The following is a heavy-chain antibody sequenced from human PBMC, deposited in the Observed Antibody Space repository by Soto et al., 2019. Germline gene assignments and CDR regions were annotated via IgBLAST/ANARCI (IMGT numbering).Heavy chain of an antibody. CDR2: INTDGSGT. D-gene: IGHD6-6*01. J-gene: IGHJ4*02. V-gene: IGHV3-74*01. Sequence: GSLRLSCAASGFTFSSDWMHWVRQAPGKGLVWVSRINTDGSGTSYADSVKGRFTISRDNAKNTLYLQMNSLRAEDTAMYYCTRDRPASPHYFDYWGQGNMLIVST. CDR3: TRDRPASPHYFDY. CDR1: GFTFSSDW.